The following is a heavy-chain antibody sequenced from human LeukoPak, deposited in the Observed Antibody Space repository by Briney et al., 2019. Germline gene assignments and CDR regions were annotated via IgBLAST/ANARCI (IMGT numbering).Heavy chain of an antibody. CDR1: GGTFSSYA. V-gene: IGHV1-69*04. Sequence: ASVKVSCKASGGTFSSYAISWVRQAPGQGLEWMGRIIPILGIANYAQKFQGRVTITADKSTSTAYMELSSLRSEDTAVYYCVTDPSATAGYFDPWGQGTLVTVSS. CDR3: VTDPSATAGYFDP. D-gene: IGHD6-13*01. J-gene: IGHJ5*02. CDR2: IIPILGIA.